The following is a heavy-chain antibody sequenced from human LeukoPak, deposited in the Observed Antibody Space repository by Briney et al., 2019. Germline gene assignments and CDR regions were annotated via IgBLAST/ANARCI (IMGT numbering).Heavy chain of an antibody. J-gene: IGHJ6*04. CDR3: ASGILTGYPKYYYYGMDV. CDR2: INAGNGNT. V-gene: IGHV1-3*01. CDR1: GYTFTSYA. Sequence: ASVKVSCKASGYTFTSYAMHWVRQAPGQRLEWVGWINAGNGNTKYSQKFQGRVTITRDTSASTAYMELSSLRSEDTAVYYCASGILTGYPKYYYYGMDVWGKGTTVTVSS. D-gene: IGHD3-9*01.